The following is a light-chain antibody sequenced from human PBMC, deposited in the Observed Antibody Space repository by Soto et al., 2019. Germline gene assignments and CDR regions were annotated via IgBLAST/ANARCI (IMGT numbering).Light chain of an antibody. Sequence: QSALTQPASVSGSPGQSITISCTGTSSDVGGYNYVSWYQQHPGKAPKVMIYEVNNRPSGVSNRFSGSKSGNTASLTISGLQAEDEADYYCNSFTSSSTYVLFGGGTKVTVL. CDR1: SSDVGGYNY. V-gene: IGLV2-14*01. CDR3: NSFTSSSTYVL. J-gene: IGLJ2*01. CDR2: EVN.